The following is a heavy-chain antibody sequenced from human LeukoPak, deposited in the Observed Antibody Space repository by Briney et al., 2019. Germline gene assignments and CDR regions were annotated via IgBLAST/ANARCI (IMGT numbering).Heavy chain of an antibody. Sequence: GEPLKISCKGSGYSFTSYWISWVRQMPGTGLEWMGRIDPSDSYTNYSPSFQGHVTISADKSISTAYLQWSSLKASDTAMYYCARTYGSGPYYYYGMDVWGKGTTVTVSS. D-gene: IGHD3-10*01. CDR3: ARTYGSGPYYYYGMDV. CDR2: IDPSDSYT. J-gene: IGHJ6*04. CDR1: GYSFTSYW. V-gene: IGHV5-10-1*01.